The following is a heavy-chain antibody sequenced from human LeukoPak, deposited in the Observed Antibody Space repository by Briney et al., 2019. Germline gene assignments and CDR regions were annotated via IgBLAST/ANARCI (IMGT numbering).Heavy chain of an antibody. CDR1: GFTFSSYA. CDR2: ISGSGGST. D-gene: IGHD5-24*01. CDR3: ASKRRWLAGSALGY. Sequence: QPGGSLRLSCAASGFTFSSYAMSWVRQAPGKGLEWVSAISGSGGSTYYADSVKGRFTISRDNSKNTLYLQMNSLRAEDTAVYYCASKRRWLAGSALGYWGQGTLVTVSS. J-gene: IGHJ4*02. V-gene: IGHV3-23*01.